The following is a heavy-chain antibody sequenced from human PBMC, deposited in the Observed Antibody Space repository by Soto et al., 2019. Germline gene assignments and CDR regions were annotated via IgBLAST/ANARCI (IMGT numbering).Heavy chain of an antibody. D-gene: IGHD3-10*01. CDR1: GFTFSSYG. Sequence: QVQLVESGGGVVQPGRSLRLSCAASGFTFSSYGMHWVRQAPGKGLEWVAVIWYDGSNKYYADSVKGRFTISRDNSKNTLYLQMNSLRAEDTAVYYCARSRRGGRGMDVWGQGTTVTVSS. CDR2: IWYDGSNK. J-gene: IGHJ6*02. V-gene: IGHV3-33*01. CDR3: ARSRRGGRGMDV.